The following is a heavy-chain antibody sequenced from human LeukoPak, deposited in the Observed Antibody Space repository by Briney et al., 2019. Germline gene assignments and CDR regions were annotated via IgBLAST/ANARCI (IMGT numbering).Heavy chain of an antibody. D-gene: IGHD2-8*01. CDR3: ARAGASNEFDY. Sequence: GGSLRLSCAASGFTSTSYGMHWVRQAPGKGLEWVAVIWSDGSKTYYVDSVKGRFTISRDYSKNTLYLQMRSLRAEDTAVYYCARAGASNEFDYWGQGTLVTVSS. CDR2: IWSDGSKT. CDR1: GFTSTSYG. V-gene: IGHV3-33*01. J-gene: IGHJ4*02.